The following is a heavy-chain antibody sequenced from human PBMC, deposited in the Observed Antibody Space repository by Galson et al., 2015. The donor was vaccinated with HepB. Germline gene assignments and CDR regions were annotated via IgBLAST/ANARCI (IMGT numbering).Heavy chain of an antibody. J-gene: IGHJ4*02. Sequence: SLRLSCAASGFSFNNYAMHWVRQAPGKGLEWVSGITWNSGSVGYADSVKGRFTLSRDNARNSLYLQMNSLRPEDTALYYCAKDWGTSGSCFDYLGQGTLVTVSS. V-gene: IGHV3-9*01. CDR2: ITWNSGSV. D-gene: IGHD2-8*01. CDR3: AKDWGTSGSCFDY. CDR1: GFSFNNYA.